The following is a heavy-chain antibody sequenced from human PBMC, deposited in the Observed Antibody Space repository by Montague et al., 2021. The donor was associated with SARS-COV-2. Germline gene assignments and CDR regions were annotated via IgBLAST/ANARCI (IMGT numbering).Heavy chain of an antibody. CDR1: GGSFSTYS. CDR3: ARLGDGVVPSPILGVGPYFSYYYMDV. Sequence: SETLSLTCAVHGGSFSTYSWNWIRKHPGKGLEWIGEIHHGGSTNYNPSLKSRVTISAETYKNQFYLKLTSVAAADTAVYYCARLGDGVVPSPILGVGPYFSYYYMDVWGKGTTVTVSS. CDR2: IHHGGST. J-gene: IGHJ6*03. V-gene: IGHV4-34*01. D-gene: IGHD3-10*01.